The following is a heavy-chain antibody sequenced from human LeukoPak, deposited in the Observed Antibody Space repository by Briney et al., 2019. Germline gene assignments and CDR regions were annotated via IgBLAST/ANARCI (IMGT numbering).Heavy chain of an antibody. D-gene: IGHD3-16*01. CDR3: ASMLRAAGILEVGY. CDR2: ISGSGGST. Sequence: PGGSLRLSCAASGFTFSSYAMSWVRQAPGKGLEWVSAISGSGGSTYYADSVKGRFTISRDNSKNTLYLQMNSLRAEDTAVYYCASMLRAAGILEVGYWGQGTLVTVSS. V-gene: IGHV3-23*01. CDR1: GFTFSSYA. J-gene: IGHJ4*02.